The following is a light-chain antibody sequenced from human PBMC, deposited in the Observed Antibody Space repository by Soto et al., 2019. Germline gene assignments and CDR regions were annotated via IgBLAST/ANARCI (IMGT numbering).Light chain of an antibody. V-gene: IGKV3-20*01. Sequence: EIVLTQSPGTLSLSPGERATLSCRASQSVSSSYLAWYQQKPGQAPRLLIYGASSRATGIPVRFSGSGSGTDFTLTISRLEPEDFAVYYCQQYRSSPPFGHGTRLEIK. CDR2: GAS. J-gene: IGKJ5*01. CDR1: QSVSSSY. CDR3: QQYRSSPP.